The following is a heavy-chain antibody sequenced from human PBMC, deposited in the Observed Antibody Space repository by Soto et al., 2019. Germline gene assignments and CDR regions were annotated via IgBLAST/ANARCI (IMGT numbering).Heavy chain of an antibody. CDR3: ARRAVIAVAGDYYYYGMDV. CDR1: GYSFTSYW. Sequence: GESLKISCKGSGYSFTSYWIGWVRQMPGKGLEWMGIIYPGDSDTRYSPSFQGQVTISADTSKNQFSLKLSSVTAADTAVYHCARRAVIAVAGDYYYYGMDVWGQGTTVTVS. D-gene: IGHD6-19*01. CDR2: IYPGDSDT. J-gene: IGHJ6*02. V-gene: IGHV5-51*01.